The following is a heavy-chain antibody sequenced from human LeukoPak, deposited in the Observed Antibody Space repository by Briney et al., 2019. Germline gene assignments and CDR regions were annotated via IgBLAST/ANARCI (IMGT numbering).Heavy chain of an antibody. D-gene: IGHD2-15*01. CDR3: ARAPKPCSGGSCYSGFGYFDY. Sequence: SETLSFTCTVSGGSISSYYWSWIRQPPGKGLEWIGYIYYSGSTNYNPSLKSRVTISVDTSKNQFSLKLSSVTAADTAVYYCARAPKPCSGGSCYSGFGYFDYWGQGTLVTVSS. CDR2: IYYSGST. J-gene: IGHJ4*02. V-gene: IGHV4-59*01. CDR1: GGSISSYY.